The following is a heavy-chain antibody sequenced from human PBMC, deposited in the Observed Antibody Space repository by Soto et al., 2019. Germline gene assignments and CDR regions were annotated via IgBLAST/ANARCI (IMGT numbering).Heavy chain of an antibody. CDR1: GGSMTSGDQY. CDR3: ARERPQRQGRNMDV. D-gene: IGHD1-1*01. CDR2: INHRGSL. J-gene: IGHJ6*02. V-gene: IGHV4-31*03. Sequence: QVQLQESGPGLVKPSQTLFLTCTDTGGSMTSGDQYWTWIGHRPGEGTEWFGYINHRGSLYYNPSLKSRVSMSVDTSKYQISLKVTSVTAGATAVYYCARERPQRQGRNMDVWGQGTTVTVSS.